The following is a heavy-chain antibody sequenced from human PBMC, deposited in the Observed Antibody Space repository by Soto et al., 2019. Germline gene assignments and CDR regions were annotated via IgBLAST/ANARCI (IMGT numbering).Heavy chain of an antibody. CDR1: GDTFSSSYT. J-gene: IGHJ4*02. CDR2: IIPILDIT. V-gene: IGHV1-69*02. D-gene: IGHD6-25*01. Sequence: QVQLVQSGAEVKKPGSSVKVSCEASGDTFSSSYTVSWVRQAPGQGLEWMGRIIPILDITNYAQKFQGRVTIAADKSTNTVYMELRSLRSEDTALYYCARDLSAQEEIWGQGTLVTVSS. CDR3: ARDLSAQEEI.